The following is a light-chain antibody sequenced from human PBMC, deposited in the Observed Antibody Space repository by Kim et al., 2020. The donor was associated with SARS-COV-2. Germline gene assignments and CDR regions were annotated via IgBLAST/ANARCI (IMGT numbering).Light chain of an antibody. V-gene: IGKV3-20*01. J-gene: IGKJ2*01. CDR2: GGS. CDR1: PSIGSNC. Sequence: SPCQRATPSRTGSPSIGSNCLVWYQQKPGHDPRRLLYGGSTRATGSPHRFTGSGSWTDFTPVISRREPEDFAVYYCQQYDTSPLYTFGRGTKLEI. CDR3: QQYDTSPLYT.